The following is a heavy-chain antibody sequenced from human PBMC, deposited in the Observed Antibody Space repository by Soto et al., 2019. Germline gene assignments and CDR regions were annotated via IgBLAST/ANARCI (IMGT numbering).Heavy chain of an antibody. CDR1: GFTFSSYA. J-gene: IGHJ4*02. Sequence: QVQLVESGGGVVQPGRSLRLSCAASGFTFSSYAMHWVRQAPGKGLEWVAVISYDGSNKYYADSVKGRFTISRDNSENWLYLQMGGLRAEVAAVYYCARSHLEGGCWPNQWGQGARVTGCS. D-gene: IGHD1-26*01. V-gene: IGHV3-30-3*01. CDR2: ISYDGSNK. CDR3: ARSHLEGGCWPNQ.